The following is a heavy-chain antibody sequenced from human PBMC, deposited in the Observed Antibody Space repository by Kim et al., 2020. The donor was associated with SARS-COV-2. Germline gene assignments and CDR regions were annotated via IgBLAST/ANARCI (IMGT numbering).Heavy chain of an antibody. Sequence: SETLSLTCAVYGGSFSGYYWSWIRQPPGKGLEWIGEINHSGSTNYNPSLKSRVTISVDTSKNRFSLKLSSVTAADTAVYYCARGLRFLEWLVIDYYYGMDVWGQGTTVTVSS. CDR2: INHSGST. CDR1: GGSFSGYY. J-gene: IGHJ6*02. D-gene: IGHD3-3*01. CDR3: ARGLRFLEWLVIDYYYGMDV. V-gene: IGHV4-34*01.